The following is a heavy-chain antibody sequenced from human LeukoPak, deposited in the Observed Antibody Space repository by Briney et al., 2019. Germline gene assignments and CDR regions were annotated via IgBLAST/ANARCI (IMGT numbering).Heavy chain of an antibody. CDR2: IKQDGSEK. V-gene: IGHV3-7*04. CDR1: GFTFSSYW. D-gene: IGHD2-2*01. J-gene: IGHJ6*02. CDR3: ARSVTYCTSTSCNVYYYFGMDV. Sequence: GGSLRLSCAASGFTFSSYWMSWVRQAPGKGLEWVAHIKQDGSEKYYVDSVKGRFTISRDNAKNSLYLQMNSLRAEDTAVYHCARSVTYCTSTSCNVYYYFGMDVWGQGTTVTVSS.